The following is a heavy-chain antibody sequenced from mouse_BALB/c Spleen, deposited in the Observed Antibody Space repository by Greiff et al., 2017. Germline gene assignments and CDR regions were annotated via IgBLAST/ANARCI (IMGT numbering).Heavy chain of an antibody. J-gene: IGHJ1*01. CDR2: ISSGSSTI. CDR1: GFTFSSFG. V-gene: IGHV5-17*02. D-gene: IGHD2-3*01. CDR3: ARGYFYWYFDV. Sequence: EVQLVESGGGLVQPGGSRKLSCAASGFTFSSFGMHWVRQAPEKGLEWVAYISSGSSTIYYADTVKGRFTISRDNPKNTLFLQMTSLRSEDTAMYYCARGYFYWYFDVWGAGTTVTVSS.